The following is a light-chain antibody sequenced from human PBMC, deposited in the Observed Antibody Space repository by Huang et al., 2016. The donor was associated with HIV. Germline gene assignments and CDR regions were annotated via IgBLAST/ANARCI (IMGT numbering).Light chain of an antibody. CDR3: QQFHTYPRT. V-gene: IGKV1-9*01. J-gene: IGKJ4*01. CDR1: QGISSY. Sequence: IQLTQSPSSLSASVGDRVTITCRASQGISSYLAWFQQKPGKAPKLLIYAASTLQSGVPSRLSGSGSGTDFTLTISSLQPEDFATYYCQQFHTYPRTFGGGTKVEIK. CDR2: AAS.